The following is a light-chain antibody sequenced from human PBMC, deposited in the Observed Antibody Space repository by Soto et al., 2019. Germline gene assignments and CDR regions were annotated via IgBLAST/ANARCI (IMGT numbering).Light chain of an antibody. Sequence: DIVMTQSPDSLAVSLGERATINCKSSQSVLYSSNNKNYLGWYQQKPGQTPKLLIYWASTRDSGVPDRFSGSGSRPDFTLTISSLQAEDAALYYCQQYYSPPYTFGQGPSLEIK. CDR3: QQYYSPPYT. CDR1: QSVLYSSNNKNY. CDR2: WAS. J-gene: IGKJ2*01. V-gene: IGKV4-1*01.